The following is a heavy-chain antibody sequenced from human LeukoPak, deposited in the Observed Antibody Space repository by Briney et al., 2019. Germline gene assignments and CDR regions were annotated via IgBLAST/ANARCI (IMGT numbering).Heavy chain of an antibody. CDR1: GYTFTGYY. Sequence: ASVKVSCKASGYTFTGYYMHWVRQAPGQGLEWMGWINPNSGGTNYAQKFQGRVTMTRDTSISTAYMELSRLRSDDTAVYYCARSKMGGNWFDPWGQGTLVTVSS. J-gene: IGHJ5*02. CDR3: ARSKMGGNWFDP. V-gene: IGHV1-2*02. D-gene: IGHD3-16*01. CDR2: INPNSGGT.